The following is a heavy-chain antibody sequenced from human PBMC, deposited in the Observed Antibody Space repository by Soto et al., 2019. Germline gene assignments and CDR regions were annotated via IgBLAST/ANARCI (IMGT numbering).Heavy chain of an antibody. D-gene: IGHD3-10*01. CDR3: ARGRGLLWFGEYQGDAFDI. CDR1: GFTFSSYS. V-gene: IGHV3-21*01. J-gene: IGHJ3*02. CDR2: ISSSSSYI. Sequence: EVQLVESGGGLVKPGGSLRLSCAASGFTFSSYSMNWVRQAPGKGLEWVSSISSSSSYIYYADSVKGRFTISRDNAKNSLYLQMNSLRAEDTAVYYCARGRGLLWFGEYQGDAFDIWGQGTMVTVSS.